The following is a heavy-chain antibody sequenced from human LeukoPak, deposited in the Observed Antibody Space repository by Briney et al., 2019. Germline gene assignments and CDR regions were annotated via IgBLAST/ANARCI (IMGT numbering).Heavy chain of an antibody. D-gene: IGHD6-25*01. V-gene: IGHV4-4*02. J-gene: IGHJ5*02. Sequence: PSEILSLTCAVSGDSISSSNWWTWVRQPPGKGLEWIGEIYHSGSTNYNPSLKSRVNMSLDKSKNQFSLKLTSVTAADTAVYYCARGAAGQWFDPWGQGTLVTVST. CDR3: ARGAAGQWFDP. CDR1: GDSISSSNW. CDR2: IYHSGST.